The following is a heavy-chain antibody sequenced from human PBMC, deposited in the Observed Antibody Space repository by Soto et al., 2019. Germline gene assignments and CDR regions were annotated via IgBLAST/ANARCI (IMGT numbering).Heavy chain of an antibody. V-gene: IGHV4-59*08. CDR1: GGSISNYY. Sequence: PSETLSLTCTVSGGSISNYYWSWIRQPPGKGQEWIGYIYYSGSTNYNPSLKSRVTISVDTSKSQFSLKLSSVTAADTAVYYCARHKDYSNYVGGYYYYYYMDVWGKGNTVTVSS. CDR2: IYYSGST. D-gene: IGHD4-4*01. J-gene: IGHJ6*03. CDR3: ARHKDYSNYVGGYYYYYYMDV.